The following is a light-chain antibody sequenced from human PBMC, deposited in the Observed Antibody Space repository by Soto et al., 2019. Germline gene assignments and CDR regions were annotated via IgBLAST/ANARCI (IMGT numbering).Light chain of an antibody. CDR3: QHYNDFSWT. Sequence: DIHLTQSPSTRSASVGDRVTITCRASQSISILLAWYQQKPGKAPNLLIYATSTLETGVSSRFSGSGSGTEFTLTISSLQPDDSATYYCQHYNDFSWTFGQGTKVEIK. J-gene: IGKJ1*01. V-gene: IGKV1-5*03. CDR2: ATS. CDR1: QSISIL.